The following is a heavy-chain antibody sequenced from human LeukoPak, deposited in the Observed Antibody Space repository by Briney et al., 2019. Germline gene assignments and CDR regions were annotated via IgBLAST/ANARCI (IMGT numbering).Heavy chain of an antibody. D-gene: IGHD6-19*01. CDR3: ARPCSYSSGWYYFDY. CDR2: IYYSRST. Sequence: SETLSLTCTVSGGTISSSSYYWGWIRQPPGKGLEWIGSIYYSRSTYYNPSLKSRLTITVDTSKNQFSLKVSSVPAADTAVYYCARPCSYSSGWYYFDYWGQGTLVTVSS. V-gene: IGHV4-39*01. CDR1: GGTISSSSYY. J-gene: IGHJ4*02.